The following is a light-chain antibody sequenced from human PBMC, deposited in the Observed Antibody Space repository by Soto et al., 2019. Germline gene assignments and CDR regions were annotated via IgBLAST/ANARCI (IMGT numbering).Light chain of an antibody. Sequence: EILMTQSPATLSVSPGERATLSCRASQGIGDTLAWYQHKPGQTPRLLIYDTSTRATGVPARFSGSGSGTDFTLTISNLEPEDFAVYYCQQHSHWPPWTFGQGTKVDIK. J-gene: IGKJ1*01. CDR1: QGIGDT. CDR2: DTS. V-gene: IGKV3-15*01. CDR3: QQHSHWPPWT.